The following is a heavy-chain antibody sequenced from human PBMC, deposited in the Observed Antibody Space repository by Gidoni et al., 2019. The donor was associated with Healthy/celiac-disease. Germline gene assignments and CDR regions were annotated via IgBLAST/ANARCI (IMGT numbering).Heavy chain of an antibody. D-gene: IGHD3-16*01. CDR1: GFTFSSYS. CDR2: ISSSSSYI. V-gene: IGHV3-21*01. Sequence: EVQLVESGGGLVKPGGSLRLSCAASGFTFSSYSMNWVRQAPGKGLEWVSSISSSSSYIYYADSVKGRFTISRDNAKNSLYLQRNSLRAEDTAVYYCARDGGKAYFDYWGQGTLVTVSS. CDR3: ARDGGKAYFDY. J-gene: IGHJ4*02.